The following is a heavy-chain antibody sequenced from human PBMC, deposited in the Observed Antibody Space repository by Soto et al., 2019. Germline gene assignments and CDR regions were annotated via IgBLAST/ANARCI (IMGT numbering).Heavy chain of an antibody. Sequence: PGGSLRLSCAASGFTFSSYWMHWFRQAPGKGLVWVSRINSGGGTTTYADSVKGRFTISRDNAKNTLYLQMNGLRAEDTAVYYCARWFTYGNFDYFDYWGQGTQVTVPQ. V-gene: IGHV3-74*01. D-gene: IGHD3-10*01. J-gene: IGHJ4*02. CDR3: ARWFTYGNFDYFDY. CDR2: INSGGGTT. CDR1: GFTFSSYW.